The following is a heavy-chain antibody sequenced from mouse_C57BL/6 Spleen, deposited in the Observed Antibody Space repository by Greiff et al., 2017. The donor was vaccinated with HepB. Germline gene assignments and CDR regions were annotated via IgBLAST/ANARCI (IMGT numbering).Heavy chain of an antibody. J-gene: IGHJ3*01. V-gene: IGHV1-59*01. CDR2: IDPSASYT. CDR3: ARHYGSSFAY. Sequence: QVQLQQPGAELVRPGTSVKLSCKASGYTFTSYWMHWVKQRPGQGLEWIGVIDPSASYTNYNQKFKGKATLTVDTSSSTAYMQRSSLTSEDSAVYDCARHYGSSFAYWGEGTLVTVSA. CDR1: GYTFTSYW. D-gene: IGHD1-1*01.